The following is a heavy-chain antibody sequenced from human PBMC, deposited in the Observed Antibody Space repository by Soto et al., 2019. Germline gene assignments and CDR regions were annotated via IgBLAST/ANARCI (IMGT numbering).Heavy chain of an antibody. CDR3: ARDSVVATHAFDI. D-gene: IGHD1-26*01. J-gene: IGHJ3*02. Sequence: HVQLVQSGAEVKKPGSSVKVSCKASGGTFSSYAISWVRQAPGQGLEWMGGIIPIFATANYAQKFQGRVTITADGSTNTAYMELSTLISEDTAVYYCARDSVVATHAFDIWGQGTMVTVSS. CDR2: IIPIFATA. V-gene: IGHV1-69*12. CDR1: GGTFSSYA.